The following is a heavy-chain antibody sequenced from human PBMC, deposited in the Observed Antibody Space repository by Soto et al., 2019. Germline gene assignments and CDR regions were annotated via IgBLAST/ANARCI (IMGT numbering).Heavy chain of an antibody. V-gene: IGHV1-69*01. J-gene: IGHJ6*02. Sequence: QVQLVQSGAEVKKPGSSVKVSCKASGGTFSSYAISWVRQAPGQGLEWMGGIIPIFGTANYAQKFQGRVTITADESTSTDYMELSSLRSEDTAVYYCAMEGSSGYYSGYYYYGMDVWGQGTTVTVSS. D-gene: IGHD3-22*01. CDR3: AMEGSSGYYSGYYYYGMDV. CDR2: IIPIFGTA. CDR1: GGTFSSYA.